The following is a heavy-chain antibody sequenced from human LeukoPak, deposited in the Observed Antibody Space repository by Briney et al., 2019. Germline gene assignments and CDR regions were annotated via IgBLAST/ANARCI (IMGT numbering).Heavy chain of an antibody. CDR2: IYDSGST. J-gene: IGHJ4*02. CDR1: GGSIRSSYYY. Sequence: SETLSLTCAVSGGSIRSSYYYWGWLRQPPGKGLEWIGSIYDSGSTYYNPSPKSRVTISVDTSKNQFSLKLNSVTAADTAVYYCASRRTPPRYCSSTSCYPPYDYWGQGTLVTVSS. V-gene: IGHV4-39*01. CDR3: ASRRTPPRYCSSTSCYPPYDY. D-gene: IGHD2-2*01.